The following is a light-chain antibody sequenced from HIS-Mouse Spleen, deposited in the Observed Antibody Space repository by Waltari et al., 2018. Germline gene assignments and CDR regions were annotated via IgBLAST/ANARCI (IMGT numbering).Light chain of an antibody. Sequence: QSALTQPASVSGSPGQSITIACTGTISDVGRYNLVAWYQQHPGKAPKLMIYEGSKRPSGVSNRFSGSKSGNTASLTISGLQAEDEADYYCCSYAGSSTFRVFGGGTKLTVL. CDR2: EGS. CDR3: CSYAGSSTFRV. CDR1: ISDVGRYNL. V-gene: IGLV2-23*03. J-gene: IGLJ3*02.